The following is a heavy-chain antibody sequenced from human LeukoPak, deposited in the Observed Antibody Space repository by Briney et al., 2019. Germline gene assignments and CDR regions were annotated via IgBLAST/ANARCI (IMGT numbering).Heavy chain of an antibody. V-gene: IGHV1-18*01. J-gene: IGHJ6*02. CDR1: GYTFTSYG. CDR2: ISAYNGNT. D-gene: IGHD2-15*01. Sequence: ASVKVSCTASGYTFTSYGISWVRQAPGQGLEWMGWISAYNGNTNYAQKLQGRVTMTTDTSTSTAYMELRSLRSDDTAVYYCARDCSGGSCYDPRHYYYYYGMDVWGQGTTVTVSS. CDR3: ARDCSGGSCYDPRHYYYYYGMDV.